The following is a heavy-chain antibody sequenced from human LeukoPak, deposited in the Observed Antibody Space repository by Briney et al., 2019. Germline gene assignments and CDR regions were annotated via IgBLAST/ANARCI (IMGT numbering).Heavy chain of an antibody. CDR3: ARERARYCSGGRCYGRGSMDF. D-gene: IGHD2-15*01. CDR2: ISAYNGNR. Sequence: ASVKVSCKASGDTFTSYGISWVRQAPGQGLEWMGWISAYNGNRNNAQKLQGRVTMTTDTSTSTAYMELRSLGSDDTAVYYCARERARYCSGGRCYGRGSMDFWGQGTTVIVSS. V-gene: IGHV1-18*01. CDR1: GDTFTSYG. J-gene: IGHJ6*02.